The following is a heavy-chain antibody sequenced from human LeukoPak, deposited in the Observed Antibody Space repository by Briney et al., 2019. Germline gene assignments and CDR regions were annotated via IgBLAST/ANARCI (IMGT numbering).Heavy chain of an antibody. Sequence: AASVKVSCKASGYTFTDYYMHWVRQAPGQGLEWMGWLNPNSGNTNYAQKLQGRVTMTTDTSTSTAYMELRSLRSDDTAVYYCAMVRGVIPLFDYWGQGTLVTVSS. CDR1: GYTFTDYY. V-gene: IGHV1-18*04. CDR2: LNPNSGNT. CDR3: AMVRGVIPLFDY. J-gene: IGHJ4*02. D-gene: IGHD3-10*01.